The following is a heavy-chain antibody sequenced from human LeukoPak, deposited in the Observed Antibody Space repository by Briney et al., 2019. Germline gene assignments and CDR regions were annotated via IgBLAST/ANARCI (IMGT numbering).Heavy chain of an antibody. CDR1: GFTFSHYW. CDR3: ARADWGSIDY. D-gene: IGHD7-27*01. J-gene: IGHJ4*02. V-gene: IGHV3-7*01. CDR2: IRPDANDG. Sequence: GGSLRLSCAASGFTFSHYWMTWVRQAPGKGLEWVAIIRPDANDGSYVDSVKGRFTISRDNAKNSLYLQVHSLRAEDTAVYFCARADWGSIDYWGQGALVTVSS.